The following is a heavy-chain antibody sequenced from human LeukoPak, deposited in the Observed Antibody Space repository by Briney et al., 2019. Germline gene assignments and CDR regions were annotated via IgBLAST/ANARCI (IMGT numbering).Heavy chain of an antibody. Sequence: PSETLSLTCTVSGGSITSYYWSWIRQPPGRGLEWIGEINHSGSINYNPSLKSRVTISVDTSKNQFSLKLSSVTAADTAVYYCVRARSGKWGFDYWGQGTLVTVSS. CDR3: VRARSGKWGFDY. CDR1: GGSITSYY. D-gene: IGHD1-26*01. CDR2: INHSGSI. V-gene: IGHV4-34*01. J-gene: IGHJ4*02.